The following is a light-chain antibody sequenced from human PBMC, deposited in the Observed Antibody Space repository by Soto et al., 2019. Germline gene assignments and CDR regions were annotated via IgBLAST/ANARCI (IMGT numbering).Light chain of an antibody. J-gene: IGLJ2*01. V-gene: IGLV1-40*01. Sequence: QPVLTQPPSVSGAPGQRVTISCTGSSSNIGAGYDVHWYQQLPGTAPKLLIYGSSNRPSGVPDRFSGSKSGTSASLAITGLQAEDEADYYCQSYDTSLSGSVVFGGGTKLTVL. CDR1: SSNIGAGYD. CDR3: QSYDTSLSGSVV. CDR2: GSS.